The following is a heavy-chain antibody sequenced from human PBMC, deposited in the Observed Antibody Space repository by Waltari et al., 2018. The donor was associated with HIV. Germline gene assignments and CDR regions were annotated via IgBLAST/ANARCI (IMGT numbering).Heavy chain of an antibody. CDR2: IIPIFGTA. CDR1: GGTFSSYA. CDR3: ARGSWDYVWGSYQTIRYFDY. V-gene: IGHV1-69*01. J-gene: IGHJ4*02. D-gene: IGHD3-16*02. Sequence: QVQLVQSGAAVKKPGSSLTVSCKASGGTFSSYAISWVRQAPGQGLEWMGGIIPIFGTANYAQKFQGRVTITADESTSTAYMELSSLRSEDTAVYYCARGSWDYVWGSYQTIRYFDYWGQGTLVTVSS.